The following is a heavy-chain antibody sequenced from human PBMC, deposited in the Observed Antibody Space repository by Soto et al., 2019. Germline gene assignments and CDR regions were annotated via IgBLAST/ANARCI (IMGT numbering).Heavy chain of an antibody. CDR3: ARDGGYYDSSGYPGY. V-gene: IGHV3-30-3*01. J-gene: IGHJ4*02. Sequence: QVQLVESGGGVVQPGRSLRLSCAASGFTFSSYAMHWVRQAPGKGLEWVAVISYDGSNKDYADSVKGRFTISRDNSKNTLYLQMNRLRAEGPAVYYCARDGGYYDSSGYPGYWGQGTLVTVSS. CDR2: ISYDGSNK. D-gene: IGHD3-22*01. CDR1: GFTFSSYA.